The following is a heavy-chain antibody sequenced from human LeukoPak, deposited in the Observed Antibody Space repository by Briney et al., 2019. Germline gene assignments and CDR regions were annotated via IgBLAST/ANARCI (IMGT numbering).Heavy chain of an antibody. D-gene: IGHD2-15*01. CDR1: GFTFSRYE. CDR3: ARDGLAAATLHWCFDL. V-gene: IGHV3-48*03. J-gene: IGHJ2*01. Sequence: PGGSLRLSCAASGFTFSRYEMNWVRQAPGKGLEWVSYISSSGSTTYYADSVKGRFTISRDNAKNSLYLQMNSLRAEDTAVYYCARDGLAAATLHWCFDLWGRGTLVTVSS. CDR2: ISSSGSTT.